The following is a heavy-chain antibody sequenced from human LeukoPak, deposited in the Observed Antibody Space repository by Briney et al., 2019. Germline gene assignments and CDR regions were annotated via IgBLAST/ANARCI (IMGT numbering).Heavy chain of an antibody. J-gene: IGHJ4*02. CDR1: GYTFTSYA. D-gene: IGHD1-26*01. V-gene: IGHV1-3*01. CDR3: ASEQSYSGSYYDY. Sequence: ASVKVSCKASGYTFTSYAMHWVRQAPGQRLEWMGWINAGNGNTKYSQKFQGRVTITADESTSTAYMELSSLRSEDTAVYYCASEQSYSGSYYDYWGQGTLVTVSS. CDR2: INAGNGNT.